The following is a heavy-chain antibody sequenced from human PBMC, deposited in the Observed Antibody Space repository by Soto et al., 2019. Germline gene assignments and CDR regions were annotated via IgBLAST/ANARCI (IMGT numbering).Heavy chain of an antibody. J-gene: IGHJ4*02. Sequence: QVQLQESGPGLVKPSQTLSLTCTVSGGSFSSGGYYWTWLRQRPGEVLEGIAYIFYSGSTYYNPSLKHQVPIEAETSKNKFSLKVISVTAADTAVYYCARGVGITIFGAVTTETFFDYWGQGTLVTVSS. CDR3: ARGVGITIFGAVTTETFFDY. D-gene: IGHD3-3*01. V-gene: IGHV4-31*01. CDR2: IFYSGST. CDR1: GGSFSSGGYY.